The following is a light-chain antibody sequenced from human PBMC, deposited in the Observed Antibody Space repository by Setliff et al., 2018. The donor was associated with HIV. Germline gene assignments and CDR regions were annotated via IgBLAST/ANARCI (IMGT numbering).Light chain of an antibody. CDR2: EVS. V-gene: IGLV2-18*02. CDR1: SSDVGSYNR. J-gene: IGLJ2*01. Sequence: QSVLTQPPSVSGSPGQSVTISCTGTSSDVGSYNRVSWYQQPPGTAPKLLIYEVSNRPSGVPDRFSGSGSGNTASLTISGLQAEDEADYYCSSYTSSSTFFVVFGGGTKVTVL. CDR3: SSYTSSSTFFVV.